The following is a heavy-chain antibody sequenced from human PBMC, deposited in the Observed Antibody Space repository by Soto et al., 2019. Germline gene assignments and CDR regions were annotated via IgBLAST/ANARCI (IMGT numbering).Heavy chain of an antibody. V-gene: IGHV1-18*01. Sequence: ASVKVSCKASGYTFTSYGISWVRQAPGQGLEWMGWISAYNGNTNYAQKLQGRVTMTTDTSTSTAYMELRSLRSDDTAVYYCARAEYYDFWSGYYNWFDPWGQGTLVTVSS. CDR2: ISAYNGNT. J-gene: IGHJ5*02. CDR1: GYTFTSYG. CDR3: ARAEYYDFWSGYYNWFDP. D-gene: IGHD3-3*01.